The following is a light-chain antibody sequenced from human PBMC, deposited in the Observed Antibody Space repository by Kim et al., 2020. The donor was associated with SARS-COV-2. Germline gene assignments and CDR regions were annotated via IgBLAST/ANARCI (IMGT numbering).Light chain of an antibody. J-gene: IGKJ2*01. V-gene: IGKV1-33*01. CDR3: QRSGT. Sequence: PSSLSASVGDRVTISCQASQDINIYLNWYQQKPGEAPKLLISDASNLEAGVPSRFSGRGSGTHFTFTINSLQPEDIATYYCQRSGTFGQGTKLEI. CDR2: DAS. CDR1: QDINIY.